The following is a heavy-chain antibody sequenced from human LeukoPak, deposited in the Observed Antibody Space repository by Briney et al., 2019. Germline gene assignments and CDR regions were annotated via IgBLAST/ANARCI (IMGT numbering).Heavy chain of an antibody. CDR2: INGGGGST. D-gene: IGHD1-1*01. CDR1: GFTLSNYA. V-gene: IGHV3-23*01. J-gene: IGHJ4*02. Sequence: GGSLRLSCAASGFTLSNYAMSWVRQAPGKGLEWVSAINGGGGSTYYADSVKGRFTISRGNSKNTLYLHMTSLRFEDTAVCYCAKWERSRAFDNWGKGTLVTVSS. CDR3: AKWERSRAFDN.